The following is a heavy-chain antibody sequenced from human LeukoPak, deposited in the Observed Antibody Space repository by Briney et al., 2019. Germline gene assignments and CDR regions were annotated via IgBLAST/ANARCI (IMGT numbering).Heavy chain of an antibody. J-gene: IGHJ4*02. V-gene: IGHV3-30*02. CDR3: AKEVVSDHYFDY. CDR1: GFTFSSYG. CDR2: IRYDGSNK. Sequence: GGSLRLSCAASGFTFSSYGMHWVRQAPGKGLEWVAFIRYDGSNKYYADSVKGRFTISRDNSKNTLYLQMNSLRAGDTAVYYCAKEVVSDHYFDYWGQGTLVTVSS. D-gene: IGHD2-15*01.